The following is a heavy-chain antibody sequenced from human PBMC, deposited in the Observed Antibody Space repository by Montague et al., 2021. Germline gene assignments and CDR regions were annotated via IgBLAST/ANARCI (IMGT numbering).Heavy chain of an antibody. CDR1: RSLINSDYY. Sequence: SETLSLTCTVSRSLINSDYYWGWIRQPPGKGLEWMGSVSHGGRTYYNPSLKSRVTISVDTSNNHFSLKLSSVTAADTAMYYCARERDRYYYMDIWCKGTTITGSS. V-gene: IGHV4-38-2*02. J-gene: IGHJ6*03. CDR2: VSHGGRT. CDR3: ARERDRYYYMDI.